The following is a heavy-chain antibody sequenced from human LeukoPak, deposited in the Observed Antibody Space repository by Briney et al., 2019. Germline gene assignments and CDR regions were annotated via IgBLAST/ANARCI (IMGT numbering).Heavy chain of an antibody. Sequence: PSETLSLTCTVSGGSMNSYYWSWVRQPPGKGLEWIGYGFYSGSTNYNPSLKSRVTMSVDTSKNQFSLKLSSVTAADTAVYYCARGGRYSGYDLEYWGQGTLVTVSS. CDR1: GGSMNSYY. CDR3: ARGGRYSGYDLEY. J-gene: IGHJ4*02. V-gene: IGHV4-59*12. CDR2: GFYSGST. D-gene: IGHD5-12*01.